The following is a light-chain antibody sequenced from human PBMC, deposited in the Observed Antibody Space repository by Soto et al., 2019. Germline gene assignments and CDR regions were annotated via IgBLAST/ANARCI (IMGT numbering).Light chain of an antibody. CDR3: QQFNSYPFT. Sequence: DIQLTQSPSFLSASVGDRVTITCRASQGITSYLAWYQQKPGKAPKLLIYAASTLQSGVPSRFSGSGSGTDFTLTISSLQAEDFATYYCQQFNSYPFTFGPGTKVDIK. V-gene: IGKV1-9*01. CDR2: AAS. CDR1: QGITSY. J-gene: IGKJ3*01.